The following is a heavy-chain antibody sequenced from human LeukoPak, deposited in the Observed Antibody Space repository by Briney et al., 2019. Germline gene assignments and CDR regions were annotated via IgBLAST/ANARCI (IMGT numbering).Heavy chain of an antibody. D-gene: IGHD2-2*01. CDR1: GFTFSSYA. CDR2: ISGSGGST. Sequence: GGSLRLSCAASGFTFSSYAMSWVRQAPGKGLEWVSAISGSGGSTYYADSVKGRLTISRDNSKNTLYLQMNSLRAEDTAVYYCAKLCPASCYYYYYGMDVWGQGTTVTVSS. J-gene: IGHJ6*02. CDR3: AKLCPASCYYYYYGMDV. V-gene: IGHV3-23*01.